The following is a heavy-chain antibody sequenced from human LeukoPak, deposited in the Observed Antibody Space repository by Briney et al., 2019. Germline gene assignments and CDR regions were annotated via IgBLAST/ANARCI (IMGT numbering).Heavy chain of an antibody. Sequence: SQTLSLTCAVSGGSISSGGYSWSWIRQPPGKGLEWIGYIYHSGSTYYNPSLKSRVTISVDTSKNQFSLKLSSVTAADTAVYYCARLGCSGSDCHLDYWGQGTLVTVSS. V-gene: IGHV4-30-2*03. J-gene: IGHJ4*02. CDR1: GGSISSGGYS. D-gene: IGHD2-21*02. CDR2: IYHSGST. CDR3: ARLGCSGSDCHLDY.